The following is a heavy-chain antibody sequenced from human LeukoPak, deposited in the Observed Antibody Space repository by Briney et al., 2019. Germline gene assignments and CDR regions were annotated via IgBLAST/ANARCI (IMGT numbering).Heavy chain of an antibody. D-gene: IGHD6-19*01. CDR2: IYYSGST. Sequence: EGLSLARNVSGGAISSSSDYCGWIRQPPGKGLEWIGSIYYSGSTYYNPSLKSRVTISVDTSKSQFSLKLSSVTAADTAVYYCARTTIAVAGYYYYGMDVWGQGTTVTVSS. V-gene: IGHV4-39*01. CDR3: ARTTIAVAGYYYYGMDV. CDR1: GGAISSSSDY. J-gene: IGHJ6*02.